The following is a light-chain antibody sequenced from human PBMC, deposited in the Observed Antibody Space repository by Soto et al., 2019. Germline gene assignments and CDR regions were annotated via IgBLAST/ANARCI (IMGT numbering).Light chain of an antibody. J-gene: IGKJ1*01. CDR3: QQYNSFSWT. CDR1: HSISTW. Sequence: DIQMTQSPSTLSASVGDRVTITCRASHSISTWLAWYQQKPGKAPKSLIYDASTLESGVPSRFSGSGSGTEFTLTITSLQPDDFATYYCQQYNSFSWTFGQGTKVEI. V-gene: IGKV1-5*01. CDR2: DAS.